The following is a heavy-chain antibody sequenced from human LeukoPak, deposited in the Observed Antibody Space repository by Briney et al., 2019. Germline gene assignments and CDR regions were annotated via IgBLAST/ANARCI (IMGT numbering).Heavy chain of an antibody. V-gene: IGHV4-39*07. J-gene: IGHJ4*02. CDR1: GGSISSSSYY. D-gene: IGHD5-18*01. Sequence: MPSETLSLTCTVSGGSISSSSYYWGWIRQPPGKGLEWIGSIYYSGSTYYNPSLKSRVTISVDTSKNQFSLKLSSVTAADTAVYYCARDGPLFEDGYSYGYAFDYWGQGTLVTVSS. CDR2: IYYSGST. CDR3: ARDGPLFEDGYSYGYAFDY.